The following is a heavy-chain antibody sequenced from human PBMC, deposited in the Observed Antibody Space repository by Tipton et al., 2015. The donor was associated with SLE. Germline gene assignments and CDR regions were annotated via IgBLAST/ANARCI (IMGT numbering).Heavy chain of an antibody. CDR2: IWYDGTNK. V-gene: IGHV3-33*08. D-gene: IGHD2-2*02. CDR3: ARGRVVPAAISDYYYYMDV. Sequence: SLRLSCAASSFTFGNFAMHWVRQAPGKGLERVAVIWYDGTNKYYADSVKGRFTISRDNAKNTLYLQMNSLRAEDTAVYYCARGRVVPAAISDYYYYMDVWGKGTTVTVSS. J-gene: IGHJ6*03. CDR1: SFTFGNFA.